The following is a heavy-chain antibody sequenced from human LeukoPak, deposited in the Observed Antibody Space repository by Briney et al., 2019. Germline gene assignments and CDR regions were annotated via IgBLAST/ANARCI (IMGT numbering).Heavy chain of an antibody. J-gene: IGHJ3*02. CDR3: AKDLDAFDI. CDR2: ISWNSGSR. V-gene: IGHV3-9*01. CDR1: GCTFDDYA. Sequence: GGSLRLSCAASGCTFDDYAMHWVRQAPGKGLEWVAGISWNSGSRGYADSVKGRSTISRDNATHSLYLQMNSLRAEDTALYYCAKDLDAFDIWGHGTMVTVSS.